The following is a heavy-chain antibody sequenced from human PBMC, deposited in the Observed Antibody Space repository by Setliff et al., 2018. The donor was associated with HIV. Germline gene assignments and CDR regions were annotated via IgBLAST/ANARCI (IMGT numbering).Heavy chain of an antibody. CDR3: AKPRIFDSFDV. D-gene: IGHD2-15*01. J-gene: IGHJ3*01. V-gene: IGHV1-46*01. Sequence: ASVKVSCKASGYTFTSYYMHWVRQAPGQGLEWMGIINPSGGSTSYAQKFQGRVTMTRDTSTNTVYLELKGLTSDDTAVYYCAKPRIFDSFDVWGPGTVVTVSS. CDR1: GYTFTSYY. CDR2: INPSGGST.